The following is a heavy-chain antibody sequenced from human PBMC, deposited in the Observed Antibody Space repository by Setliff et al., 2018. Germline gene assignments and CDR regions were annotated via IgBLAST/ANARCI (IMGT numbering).Heavy chain of an antibody. CDR2: INHSGST. J-gene: IGHJ4*02. D-gene: IGHD6-13*01. CDR1: GGTFSDYY. V-gene: IGHV4-34*01. CDR3: ARLGGGTAAVLYLDY. Sequence: SETLSLTCAAYGGTFSDYYWTWIRQPPGKGLEWVGEINHSGSTKCNPSLRSRVTLSVDTPKNQFSLELTSVTAADTAVYYCARLGGGTAAVLYLDYWGQGALVTVSS.